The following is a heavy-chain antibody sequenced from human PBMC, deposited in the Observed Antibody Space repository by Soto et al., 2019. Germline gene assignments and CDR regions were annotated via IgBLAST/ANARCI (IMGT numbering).Heavy chain of an antibody. D-gene: IGHD3-16*01. V-gene: IGHV3-30-3*01. J-gene: IGHJ5*02. CDR3: ARDHEPIPLGWFDP. CDR2: ISYDGSNK. CDR1: GFTFSSYA. Sequence: QVQLVESGGGVVQPGRSLRLSCAASGFTFSSYAMHWVRQAPGKGLEWVAVISYDGSNKYYADSVKGRFTIARDNSKNTLYRQMNSLRAEDTAVYYCARDHEPIPLGWFDPWGQGTLVTVSS.